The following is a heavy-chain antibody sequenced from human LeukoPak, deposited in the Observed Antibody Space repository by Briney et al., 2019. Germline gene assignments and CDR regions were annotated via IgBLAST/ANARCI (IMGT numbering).Heavy chain of an antibody. D-gene: IGHD1-1*01. Sequence: SVKVSCKASGFTFTSSAVQWVRQARGQGLEWIGWIVVGSGNTNYAQKLQERVTINRDMSTSTAYMELRSLRSEDTAVYYCATDDVTTGTKTALGYWGQGTLVTVSS. CDR1: GFTFTSSA. J-gene: IGHJ4*02. V-gene: IGHV1-58*01. CDR2: IVVGSGNT. CDR3: ATDDVTTGTKTALGY.